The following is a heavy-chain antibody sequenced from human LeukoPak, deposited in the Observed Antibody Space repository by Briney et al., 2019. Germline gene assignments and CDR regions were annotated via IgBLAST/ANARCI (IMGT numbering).Heavy chain of an antibody. D-gene: IGHD3-10*01. CDR1: GFTFDDYA. Sequence: GGSLRLSCAASGFTFDDYAMHWVRQAPGKGLEWVSGISWNSGSIGYADSVKGRFTISRDNAKNSLYLQMDSPRAEGTAVYYCVRGGFSLDRWGQGTLVTVSS. CDR3: VRGGFSLDR. V-gene: IGHV3-9*01. J-gene: IGHJ5*02. CDR2: ISWNSGSI.